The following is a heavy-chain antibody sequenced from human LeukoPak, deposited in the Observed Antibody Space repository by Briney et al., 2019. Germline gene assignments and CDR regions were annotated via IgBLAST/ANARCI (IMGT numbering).Heavy chain of an antibody. CDR2: INHSGST. J-gene: IGHJ3*02. D-gene: IGHD2-21*02. Sequence: SETLSLTCAVYGGSFSGYYWSWIRQPPGKGLEWIGEINHSGSTNYNPSLKSRVTISVDTSKNQFSLKLSSVTAADTAVYYCARDIFPVVTPGHFFDAFDIWGQGTMVTVSS. V-gene: IGHV4-34*01. CDR3: ARDIFPVVTPGHFFDAFDI. CDR1: GGSFSGYY.